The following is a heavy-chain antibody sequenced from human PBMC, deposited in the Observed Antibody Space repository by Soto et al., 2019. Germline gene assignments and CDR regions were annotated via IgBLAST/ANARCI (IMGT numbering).Heavy chain of an antibody. Sequence: SVKVSCKASGGTFSIYTISWVRQAPGQGLEWMGRIIPILGIANYAQKFQGRVTITADKSTSTAYMELSSLRSEDTAVYYCAREGGSGCYDSLTGYNPYYYYMDVWGKGTTVTVYS. D-gene: IGHD3-9*01. CDR1: GGTFSIYT. V-gene: IGHV1-69*04. J-gene: IGHJ6*03. CDR2: IIPILGIA. CDR3: AREGGSGCYDSLTGYNPYYYYMDV.